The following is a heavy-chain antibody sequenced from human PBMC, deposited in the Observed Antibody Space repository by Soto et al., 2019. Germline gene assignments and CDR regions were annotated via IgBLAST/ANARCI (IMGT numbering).Heavy chain of an antibody. V-gene: IGHV1-18*01. CDR1: GYTFTSYG. J-gene: IGHJ6*02. Sequence: ASVKVSCKASGYTFTSYGISWVRQAPGQGLEWMGWISAYNGNTKYSQKFQGRVTITRDTSASTAYMELSSLRSEDTAVYYCARGNSPYYDFWSGYALVHYYYGMDVWGQGTTVTVSS. CDR2: ISAYNGNT. D-gene: IGHD3-3*01. CDR3: ARGNSPYYDFWSGYALVHYYYGMDV.